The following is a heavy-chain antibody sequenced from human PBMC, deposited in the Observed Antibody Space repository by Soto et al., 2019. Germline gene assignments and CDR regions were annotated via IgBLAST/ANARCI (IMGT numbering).Heavy chain of an antibody. Sequence: GGSLRLSCAASGFTFSTYGMHWVRQAPGKGLEWVAVIWYDGSDKYYADSVKGRFTISRGNSKNTLYLQMNSLRAEDTAVYYCARDPIMVRGVIAPFYYYMDVWGQGTTVTVSS. D-gene: IGHD3-10*01. V-gene: IGHV3-33*01. CDR3: ARDPIMVRGVIAPFYYYMDV. CDR2: IWYDGSDK. J-gene: IGHJ6*03. CDR1: GFTFSTYG.